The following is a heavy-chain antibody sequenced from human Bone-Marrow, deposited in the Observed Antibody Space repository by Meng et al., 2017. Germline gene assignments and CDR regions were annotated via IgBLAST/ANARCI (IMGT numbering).Heavy chain of an antibody. D-gene: IGHD1-26*01. V-gene: IGHV1-69*06. Sequence: SVKVSCKASGGTFSSYAISWVRQAPGQGLEWMGGIIPIFGTANYAQKFQGRVTITADKSTSTAYMELSSLRSEDMAVYYCASYLSGSYGGYYFDYWGQGTLVTVSS. CDR3: ASYLSGSYGGYYFDY. CDR1: GGTFSSYA. CDR2: IIPIFGTA. J-gene: IGHJ4*02.